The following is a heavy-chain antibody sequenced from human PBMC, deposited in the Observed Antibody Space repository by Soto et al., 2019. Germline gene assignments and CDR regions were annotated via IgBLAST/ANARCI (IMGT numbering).Heavy chain of an antibody. J-gene: IGHJ5*02. Sequence: GGSLKPPCAAPGFTFISDAMHGVRQAPGKGRGWVAVISYDGSNKYYADSVKGRFTISRDNSKNTLYLQMNSLRAEDTAVYYCARDPISYDFWSGYLNWFDPWGQGTLVTVSS. CDR2: ISYDGSNK. D-gene: IGHD3-3*01. V-gene: IGHV3-30-3*01. CDR1: GFTFISDA. CDR3: ARDPISYDFWSGYLNWFDP.